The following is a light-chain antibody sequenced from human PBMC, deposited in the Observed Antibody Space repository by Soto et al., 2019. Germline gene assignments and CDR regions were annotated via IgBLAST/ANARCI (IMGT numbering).Light chain of an antibody. CDR1: QSLLHSNGYNY. Sequence: DIVMTESPLSLPVTPGEPASISCRSSQSLLHSNGYNYLDWYMQKPGQSPQLXIYLGSNRASGVPDRFSGSGSGTDFTLKISRVEAEDVGVYYCMQALQTPITFGQGTRLEIK. J-gene: IGKJ5*01. CDR2: LGS. CDR3: MQALQTPIT. V-gene: IGKV2-28*01.